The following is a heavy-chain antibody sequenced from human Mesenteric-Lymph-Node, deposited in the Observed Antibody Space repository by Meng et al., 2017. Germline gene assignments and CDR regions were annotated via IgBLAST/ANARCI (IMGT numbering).Heavy chain of an antibody. CDR1: QFTFSSYW. V-gene: IGHV3-7*01. CDR2: IKQDGSEK. D-gene: IGHD5-18*01. Sequence: GESLKISCAGSQFTFSSYWMSWVRQAPGKGLEWVANIKQDGSEKYYVDSVKGRFTISRDNAKNSLYLQMNSLRAEDTAVYYCARDRIQLWSGGYYYYGMDVWGQGTTVTVSS. J-gene: IGHJ6*02. CDR3: ARDRIQLWSGGYYYYGMDV.